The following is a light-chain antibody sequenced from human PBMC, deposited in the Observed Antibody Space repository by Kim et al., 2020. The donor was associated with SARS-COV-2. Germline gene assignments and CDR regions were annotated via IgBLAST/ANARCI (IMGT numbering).Light chain of an antibody. CDR3: AAWDDSLSGVV. CDR1: RSYIGNMC. CDR2: RNN. J-gene: IGLJ2*01. V-gene: IGLV1-47*01. Sequence: TRSTSGGRSYIGNMCVYWYPPLPGTAPKRLLYRNNQRPSGVPDRFSGSKSSPSASLAISGLRSEAEVDYYCAAWDDSLSGVVFGGGTQLTVL.